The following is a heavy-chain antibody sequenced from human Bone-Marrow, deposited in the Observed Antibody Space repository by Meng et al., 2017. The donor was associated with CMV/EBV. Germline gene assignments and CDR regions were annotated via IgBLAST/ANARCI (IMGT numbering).Heavy chain of an antibody. Sequence: GGSLRLSCAASGFTVNSNYLNWVRQAPGKGLEWVSVIYTDGSTFYADSVMGRFAISRENSKNTLYLQMNSLRVEDTAVYYCAKGRFFDYWGQGTLVTVSS. CDR3: AKGRFFDY. CDR2: IYTDGST. D-gene: IGHD1-26*01. CDR1: GFTVNSNY. J-gene: IGHJ4*02. V-gene: IGHV3-66*02.